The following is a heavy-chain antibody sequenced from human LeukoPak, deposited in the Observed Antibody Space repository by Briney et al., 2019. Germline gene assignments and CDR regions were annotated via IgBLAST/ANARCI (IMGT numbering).Heavy chain of an antibody. CDR2: MNPNSGNT. D-gene: IGHD3-10*01. V-gene: IGHV1-8*01. CDR1: GYTFTSYD. J-gene: IGHJ3*02. Sequence: ASVKVSCKASGYTFTSYDINWVRQATGQGLEWMGWMNPNSGNTGYAQKFQGRVTMTRNTSISTAYMELSSLRAEDTAVYSCARARDNVLLWFGELLYAFAIGGQGTMAAVSS. CDR3: ARARDNVLLWFGELLYAFAI.